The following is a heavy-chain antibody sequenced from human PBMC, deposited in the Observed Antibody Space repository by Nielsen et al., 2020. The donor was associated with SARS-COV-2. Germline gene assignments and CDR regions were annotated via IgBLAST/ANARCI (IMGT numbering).Heavy chain of an antibody. D-gene: IGHD2-8*01. Sequence: SETLSLTCTVSGGSISGYYWSWIRQHPGKGLEWIGDIYHGGSTYYNPSLKSRLTLSTDTSKNQFSLMLSSVTAADTAVYYCAREGDCKNGICHIRGMDVWGKGTTVTVSS. J-gene: IGHJ6*03. CDR2: IYHGGST. CDR3: AREGDCKNGICHIRGMDV. V-gene: IGHV4-31*03. CDR1: GGSISGYY.